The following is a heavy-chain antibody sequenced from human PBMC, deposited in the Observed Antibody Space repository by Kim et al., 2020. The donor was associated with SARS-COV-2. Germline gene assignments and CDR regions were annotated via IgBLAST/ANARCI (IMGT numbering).Heavy chain of an antibody. Sequence: GGSLRLSCAASGFTFSSYDMNWVRQAPGKGLECVSAISSSGGTIYYADSVKGRFTISRDNAKNSLYLQMNSLRAEDTTVYYCAREYYDYVWGSYGGSNWVDPWGQGTLFTVSS. D-gene: IGHD3-16*01. CDR2: ISSSGGTI. CDR1: GFTFSSYD. J-gene: IGHJ5*02. V-gene: IGHV3-48*03. CDR3: AREYYDYVWGSYGGSNWVDP.